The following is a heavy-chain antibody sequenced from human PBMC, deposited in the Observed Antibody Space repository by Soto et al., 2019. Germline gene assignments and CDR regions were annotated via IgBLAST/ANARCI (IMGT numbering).Heavy chain of an antibody. CDR1: GFSLSTRDVG. D-gene: IGHD2-2*01. V-gene: IGHV2-5*02. CDR2: VYWDDSK. Sequence: QITLNESGPTLVKPTQTLTLTCTFSGFSLSTRDVGVGWIRQPPGEALEWLGVVYWDDSKTYSPSLESRLTIPQDPSKNQVVLRMTKMDPVDPATYYCSHCRGGVASFWGQGTLVTVSS. CDR3: SHCRGGVASF. J-gene: IGHJ4*02.